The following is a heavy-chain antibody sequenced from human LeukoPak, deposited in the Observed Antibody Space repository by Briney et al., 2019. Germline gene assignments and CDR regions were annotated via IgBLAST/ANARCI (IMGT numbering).Heavy chain of an antibody. CDR1: GDSISSYY. CDR3: ARDYAFDI. CDR2: IYYIGST. Sequence: SETLSLTCTVSGDSISSYYWSWIRQPPGKGPEWIGYIYYIGSTNYNPSLKSRVTISVDTSKNQFSLKLSSVTAADTAVYYCARDYAFDIWGQGTMVTVSS. V-gene: IGHV4-59*01. J-gene: IGHJ3*02.